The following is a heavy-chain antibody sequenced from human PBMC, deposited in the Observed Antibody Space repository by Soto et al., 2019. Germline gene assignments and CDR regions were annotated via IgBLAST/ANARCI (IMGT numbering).Heavy chain of an antibody. D-gene: IGHD2-8*01. J-gene: IGHJ4*02. Sequence: PSETLSLTCAVSGYSISSSNWWGWIRQPPGKGLEWIGYIYYSGTTYYNPSLKSRVTMSVDTSKNQFSLKLTSVTAVDTAVYYCARREIYGTIDNWGQGTLITVSS. CDR1: GYSISSSNW. V-gene: IGHV4-28*01. CDR2: IYYSGTT. CDR3: ARREIYGTIDN.